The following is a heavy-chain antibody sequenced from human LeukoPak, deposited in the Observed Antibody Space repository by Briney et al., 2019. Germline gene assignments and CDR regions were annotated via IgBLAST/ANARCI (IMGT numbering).Heavy chain of an antibody. CDR2: TSSSSSYI. J-gene: IGHJ4*02. CDR3: ARDMVVYGSGSYSYY. CDR1: GFTFSSYS. D-gene: IGHD3-10*01. Sequence: GGSLRLSCAASGFTFSSYSMNWVRQAPGKGLEWVSSTSSSSSYIYYADSVKGRFTISRDNAKNSLYLQMNSLRAEDTAVYYCARDMVVYGSGSYSYYWGQGTLVTVSS. V-gene: IGHV3-21*01.